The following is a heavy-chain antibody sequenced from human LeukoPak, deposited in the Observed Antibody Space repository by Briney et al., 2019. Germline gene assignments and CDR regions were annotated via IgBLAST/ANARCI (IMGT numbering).Heavy chain of an antibody. CDR3: ARDAMHYDFWSGYLGWFDP. CDR2: IYYSGST. J-gene: IGHJ5*02. CDR1: GGSISSGGYY. D-gene: IGHD3-3*01. Sequence: PSETLSLTCTVSGGSISSGGYYWSWIRQHPGKGLEWIGYIYYSGSTYYNPSLKSRVTISVDTSKNQFSLKLSSATAADTAVYYCARDAMHYDFWSGYLGWFDPWGQGTLVTVSS. V-gene: IGHV4-31*03.